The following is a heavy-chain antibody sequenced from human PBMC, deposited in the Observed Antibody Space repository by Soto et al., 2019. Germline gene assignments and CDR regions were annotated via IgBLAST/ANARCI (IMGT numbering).Heavy chain of an antibody. D-gene: IGHD2-2*01. CDR1: GFTFSNFA. Sequence: PGGSLRLSCAASGFTFSNFAMSWVRHAPGKGLEWVSEITGSTGTTYYAGSVRGRFIISRDNSQNTLHLQMNSLRPEDTAVYYCAKDTSSSPYYMDVWGKGTTVTVSS. CDR3: AKDTSSSPYYMDV. J-gene: IGHJ6*03. V-gene: IGHV3-23*01. CDR2: ITGSTGTT.